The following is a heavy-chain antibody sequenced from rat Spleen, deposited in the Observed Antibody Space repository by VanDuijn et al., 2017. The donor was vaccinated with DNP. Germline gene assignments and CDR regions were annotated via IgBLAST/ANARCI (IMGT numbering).Heavy chain of an antibody. V-gene: IGHV2-27*01. D-gene: IGHD1-2*01. CDR3: ARHYTY. CDR2: IQSGGNT. Sequence: QVQLKESGPGLVQPSQTLSLTCTVSGFSLTNYHVNWVRQPPGKGLEWMGRIQSGGNTDYNSALKSRLSISWDTSKSQVFLKMNSVQAEDTAMYFCARHYTYWGQGVMVTVSS. CDR1: GFSLTNYH. J-gene: IGHJ2*01.